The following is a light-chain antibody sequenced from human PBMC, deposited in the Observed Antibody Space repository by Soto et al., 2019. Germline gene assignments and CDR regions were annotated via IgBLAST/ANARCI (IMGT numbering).Light chain of an antibody. CDR1: SSEVGDYNY. Sequence: QSVLTQPPSASGSHGRSVTISCTGTSSEVGDYNYVSWYQQHPGKVPKLMIYAVSNRPSGVSNRFSGSKSGNTASLTISGLQAEDEADYYCSSYTRSSTLIFGGGTKITVL. J-gene: IGLJ2*01. V-gene: IGLV2-14*01. CDR2: AVS. CDR3: SSYTRSSTLI.